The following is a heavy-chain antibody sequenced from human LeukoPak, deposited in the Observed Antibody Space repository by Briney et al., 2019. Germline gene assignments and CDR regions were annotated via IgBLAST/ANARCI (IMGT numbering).Heavy chain of an antibody. D-gene: IGHD3-10*01. V-gene: IGHV4-59*08. Sequence: SETLSLTCTVSGGSISSYYWSWIRQPPGKGLEWIGYIYYSGSTNYNPSLKSRVTISVDTSKNQFSLKLSSVTAADTAVYYCARAIPGGLWFGEIIPWGQGTLVTVSS. J-gene: IGHJ5*02. CDR1: GGSISSYY. CDR3: ARAIPGGLWFGEIIP. CDR2: IYYSGST.